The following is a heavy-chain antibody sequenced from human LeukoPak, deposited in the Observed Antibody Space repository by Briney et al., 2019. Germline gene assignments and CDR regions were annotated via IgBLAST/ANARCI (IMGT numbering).Heavy chain of an antibody. D-gene: IGHD6-25*01. J-gene: IGHJ4*02. V-gene: IGHV1-18*01. Sequence: ASVKVSCKASGYTFTSYSFNWVRQAPGQGLEWMGWISAYNGNTNYAQKLQGRVTMTTDTSTSTAYTELRSLTSDDTAVYYCARSGAGYPFDYWGQGTLVTVSS. CDR1: GYTFTSYS. CDR3: ARSGAGYPFDY. CDR2: ISAYNGNT.